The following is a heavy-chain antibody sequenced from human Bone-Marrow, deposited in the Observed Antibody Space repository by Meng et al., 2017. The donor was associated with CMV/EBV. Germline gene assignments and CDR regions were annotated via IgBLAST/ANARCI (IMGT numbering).Heavy chain of an antibody. CDR1: GGSISSYY. CDR2: IYYSGST. V-gene: IGHV4-59*01. CDR3: ARRLGPYYFDY. Sequence: SETLSLTCTVSGGSISSYYWSWIRQPPGKGLEWIGYIYYSGSTNYNPSLKSRVTISVDTSKNQFSLKLSSVTAADTAVYYCARRLGPYYFDYWGQGTRVTVSS. D-gene: IGHD6-6*01. J-gene: IGHJ4*02.